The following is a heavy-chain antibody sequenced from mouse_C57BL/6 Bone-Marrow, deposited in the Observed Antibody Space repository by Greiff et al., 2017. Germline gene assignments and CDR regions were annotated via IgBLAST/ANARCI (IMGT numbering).Heavy chain of an antibody. CDR1: GFTFSDAW. CDR2: IRNKANNHAT. D-gene: IGHD2-5*01. J-gene: IGHJ4*01. V-gene: IGHV6-6*01. Sequence: EVKLEESGGGLVQPGGSMKLSCAASGFTFSDAWMDWVRQSPEKGLEWVAEIRNKANNHATYYAESVKGRFTISRDDSKSSVYLQMNSLRAEDTGIYYCTAIVTHYYAMDYWGQGTSVTVSS. CDR3: TAIVTHYYAMDY.